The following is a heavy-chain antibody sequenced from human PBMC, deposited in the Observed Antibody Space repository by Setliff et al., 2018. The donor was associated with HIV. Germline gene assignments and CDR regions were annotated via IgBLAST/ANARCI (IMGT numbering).Heavy chain of an antibody. CDR1: GASITSGSYY. Sequence: LSLTCKVSGASITSGSYYWTWIRQPAGKGLEWIGRIFTTAITNYNPSLKSRVTISLDTAENRFSLKLSSVTAADTAVYYCARGYAMDVWGQGTTVTV. V-gene: IGHV4-61*02. J-gene: IGHJ6*02. CDR3: ARGYAMDV. CDR2: IFTTAIT.